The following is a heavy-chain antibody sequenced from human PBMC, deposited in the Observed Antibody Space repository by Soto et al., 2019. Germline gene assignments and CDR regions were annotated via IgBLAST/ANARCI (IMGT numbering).Heavy chain of an antibody. Sequence: QLHLQESGPGLVKPSETLSLTCTVSGGSISSSTHDWGWIRQPPGKGLEWIGSIYYSGTTYYYPSLKRRATISTDTSKNQFALNLRSVTAADTAVDYWARSSNWYFDYWGQGTLVTVSS. CDR1: GGSISSSTHD. CDR3: ARSSNWYFDY. J-gene: IGHJ4*02. V-gene: IGHV4-39*01. CDR2: IYYSGTT. D-gene: IGHD6-13*01.